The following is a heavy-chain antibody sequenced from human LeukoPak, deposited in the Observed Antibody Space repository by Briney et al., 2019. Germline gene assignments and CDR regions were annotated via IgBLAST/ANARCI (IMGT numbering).Heavy chain of an antibody. Sequence: ASVKVSCKASGYTFTSYGISWVRQAPGQGLEWMGWISVYNGNTNYAQKLQGRVTMTTDTSTSTAYMELRSLRSDDTAVYYCAGGFGAVAGPSIPDAFDIWGQGTVVTVSS. V-gene: IGHV1-18*01. CDR2: ISVYNGNT. J-gene: IGHJ3*02. CDR1: GYTFTSYG. CDR3: AGGFGAVAGPSIPDAFDI. D-gene: IGHD6-19*01.